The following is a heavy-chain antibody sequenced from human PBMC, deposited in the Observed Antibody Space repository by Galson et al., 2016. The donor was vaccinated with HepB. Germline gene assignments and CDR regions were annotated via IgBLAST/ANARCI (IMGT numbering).Heavy chain of an antibody. CDR1: AFTFSSYG. D-gene: IGHD2-8*02. CDR2: IWTDGSNK. CDR3: AKSKGGFWSYYFDY. Sequence: SLRLSCAASAFTFSSYGMHWVRQAPGKGLEWVAGIWTDGSNKYYGDSVKGRFTISRDNSKSTLYLQMNSLRAEDAAVYYCAKSKGGFWSYYFDYWCQGTLVTVSS. J-gene: IGHJ4*02. V-gene: IGHV3-33*06.